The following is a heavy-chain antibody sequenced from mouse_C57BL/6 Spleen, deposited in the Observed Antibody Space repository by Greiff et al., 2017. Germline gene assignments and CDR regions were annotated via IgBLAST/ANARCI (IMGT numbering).Heavy chain of an antibody. CDR1: GYTFTSYW. CDR3: AREGVITTVGDYFDY. D-gene: IGHD1-1*01. CDR2: IDPNSGGT. J-gene: IGHJ2*01. V-gene: IGHV1-72*01. Sequence: QVQLQQSGAELVKPGASVKLSCKASGYTFTSYWMHWVKQRPGRGLEWIGRIDPNSGGTKYNEKFKSKATLTVDKPSSTAYMQLSSLTSEDSAVYYCAREGVITTVGDYFDYWGQGTTLTVSS.